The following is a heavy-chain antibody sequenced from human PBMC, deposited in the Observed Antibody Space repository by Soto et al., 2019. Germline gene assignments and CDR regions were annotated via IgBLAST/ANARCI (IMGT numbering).Heavy chain of an antibody. CDR2: VYYGGT. CDR1: GGSMISNY. D-gene: IGHD4-4*01. Sequence: PSETLSLTCTVSGGSMISNYWSWIRQSPDKGLEWIGFVYYGGTNYNPSFESRVTMSVDTPKKQFSLELSSVSAADTAVYYCVSYRGAFYFEYWGQGTLVTVSS. V-gene: IGHV4-59*01. CDR3: VSYRGAFYFEY. J-gene: IGHJ4*02.